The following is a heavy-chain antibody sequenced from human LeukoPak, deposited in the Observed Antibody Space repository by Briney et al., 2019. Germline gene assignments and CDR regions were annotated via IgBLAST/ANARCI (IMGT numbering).Heavy chain of an antibody. CDR3: ARAYYYGSGSSNWFDP. Sequence: GSSVKVSCKASGGTFSSYAISWVRQAPGQGLEWMGRIIPILGIANYAQKFQGRVTITADKSTSTAYMELSSLRPEDTAVYYCARAYYYGSGSSNWFDPWGQGTLVTVSS. CDR1: GGTFSSYA. V-gene: IGHV1-69*04. CDR2: IIPILGIA. D-gene: IGHD3-10*01. J-gene: IGHJ5*02.